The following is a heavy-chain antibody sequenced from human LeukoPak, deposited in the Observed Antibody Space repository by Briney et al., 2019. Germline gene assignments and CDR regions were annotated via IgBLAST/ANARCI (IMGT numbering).Heavy chain of an antibody. CDR3: ASEITIFGVVIID. D-gene: IGHD3-3*01. V-gene: IGHV1-2*02. CDR2: INPNSGGT. J-gene: IGHJ4*02. CDR1: GYTFTGYY. Sequence: ASVKVSCKASGYTFTGYYMHWVRQAPGQGLECMGWINPNSGGTNYAQKFQGRVTMTRDTSISTAYMELSRLRSDDTAVYYCASEITIFGVVIIDWGQGTLVTVSS.